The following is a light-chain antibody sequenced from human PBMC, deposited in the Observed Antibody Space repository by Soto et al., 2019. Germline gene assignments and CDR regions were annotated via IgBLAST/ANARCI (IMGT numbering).Light chain of an antibody. Sequence: QPVLTQPPSVSGAPGQRVTISCTGSSSNIGAGYGVNWYQQIPGTAPKLLIYANHNRPSGVPDRLSGSKSGTSASLAITGLQAEDEADYYCQSYDSSLSGVVFGGGTKLTVL. CDR2: ANH. V-gene: IGLV1-40*01. CDR1: SSNIGAGYG. CDR3: QSYDSSLSGVV. J-gene: IGLJ2*01.